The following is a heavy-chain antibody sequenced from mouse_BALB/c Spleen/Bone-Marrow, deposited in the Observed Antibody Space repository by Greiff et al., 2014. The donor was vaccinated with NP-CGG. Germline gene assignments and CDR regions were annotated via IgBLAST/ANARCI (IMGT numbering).Heavy chain of an antibody. Sequence: DVMLVESGGGLVQPGGSLRLSCATSGFTFTDYYMSWVRQPPGKALEWLVFIRDKANGYTTEYSASVKGRFTISRDNSQSILYLQMNTLRAEDSATYYCARDRTTATLYWYFDVWGAGTTVTVSS. CDR3: ARDRTTATLYWYFDV. V-gene: IGHV7-3*02. J-gene: IGHJ1*01. D-gene: IGHD1-2*01. CDR1: GFTFTDYY. CDR2: IRDKANGYTT.